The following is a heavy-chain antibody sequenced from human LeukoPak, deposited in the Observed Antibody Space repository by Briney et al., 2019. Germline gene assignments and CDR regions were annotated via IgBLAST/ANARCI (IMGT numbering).Heavy chain of an antibody. CDR3: ARDGENQYYFDY. CDR1: GGSIGSYY. D-gene: IGHD1-14*01. Sequence: KPSETLSLTXTVSGGSIGSYYWSWIRQAPGKGLEWLGYIYYSGSTNYNPSLKSRVTISVDTSKNQFSLKLSSVTAADTAVYYCARDGENQYYFDYWGQGTLVTVSS. J-gene: IGHJ4*02. CDR2: IYYSGST. V-gene: IGHV4-59*01.